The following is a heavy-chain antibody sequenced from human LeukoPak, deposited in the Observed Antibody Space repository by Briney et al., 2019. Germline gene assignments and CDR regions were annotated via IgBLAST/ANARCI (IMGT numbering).Heavy chain of an antibody. CDR3: ARDPPDPSGEGGMDV. CDR1: GFTVSSNY. V-gene: IGHV3-53*01. Sequence: PGGSLRLSCAASGFTVSSNYMSWVRQAPGKGLEWVSVIYSGGSTYYADSVKGRFTISRDNSKNTLYLQMNSLRAEDTAVYYCARDPPDPSGEGGMDVWGQGTTVTVSS. J-gene: IGHJ6*02. D-gene: IGHD3-10*01. CDR2: IYSGGST.